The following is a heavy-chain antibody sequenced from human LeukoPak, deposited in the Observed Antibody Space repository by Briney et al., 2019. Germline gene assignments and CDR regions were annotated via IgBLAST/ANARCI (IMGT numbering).Heavy chain of an antibody. CDR2: ISAYNGNT. CDR3: AREPTAMAPYNWFDP. Sequence: GASVKVSCKASGYTFTSYGINWVRLAPGQGLEWMGWISAYNGNTNYAQKLQGRVTMTTDTSTSTAYMELRSLRSDDTAVYYCAREPTAMAPYNWFDPWGQGTLITVSS. CDR1: GYTFTSYG. J-gene: IGHJ5*02. V-gene: IGHV1-18*04. D-gene: IGHD5-18*01.